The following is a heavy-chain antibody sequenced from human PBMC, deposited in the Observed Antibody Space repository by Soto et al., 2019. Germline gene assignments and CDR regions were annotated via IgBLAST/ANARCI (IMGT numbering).Heavy chain of an antibody. CDR1: GGSISSGGYY. Sequence: QVQLQESGPGLVKPSQTLSLTCTVSGGSISSGGYYWSWIRQHPRKGLEWIGYIYYSGSTYYNPSLKSRVTISVDTSKNQFSLKLSSVTAADTAVYYCARFRGLAQEMATSYDAFDIWGQGKMVTVSS. CDR3: ARFRGLAQEMATSYDAFDI. V-gene: IGHV4-31*03. D-gene: IGHD5-12*01. J-gene: IGHJ3*02. CDR2: IYYSGST.